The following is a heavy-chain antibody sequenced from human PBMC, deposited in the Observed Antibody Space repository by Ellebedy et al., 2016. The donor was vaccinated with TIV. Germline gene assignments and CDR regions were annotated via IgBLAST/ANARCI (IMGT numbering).Heavy chain of an antibody. CDR2: IYSGVRT. CDR3: ARGKAHLSGDYGIDV. Sequence: MPSETLSLTCGDSGASFSSGDYCWTWLRQPRGKGLEWIGSIYSGVRTHQNPSLESRLPISLATSSNLLSLSLSSVTDADTAVYYCARGKAHLSGDYGIDVWGLGTTVVVSS. D-gene: IGHD3-3*01. V-gene: IGHV4-30-4*01. J-gene: IGHJ6*02. CDR1: GASFSSGDYC.